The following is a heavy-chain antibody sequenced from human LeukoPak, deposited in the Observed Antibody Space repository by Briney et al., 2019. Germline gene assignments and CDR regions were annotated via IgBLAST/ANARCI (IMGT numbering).Heavy chain of an antibody. CDR1: GGSISSYY. CDR3: ARDLGYCSTASCYAWFDP. CDR2: IYYSGNS. V-gene: IGHV4-59*01. Sequence: SETLSLTCTVSGGSISSYYWSWIRQPPGKGLEWIGYIYYSGNSNYNPSLNSRVTISVDTSRNQFSLRLSSVTAADTAIYYCARDLGYCSTASCYAWFDPWGQGTLVTVSS. D-gene: IGHD2-2*01. J-gene: IGHJ5*02.